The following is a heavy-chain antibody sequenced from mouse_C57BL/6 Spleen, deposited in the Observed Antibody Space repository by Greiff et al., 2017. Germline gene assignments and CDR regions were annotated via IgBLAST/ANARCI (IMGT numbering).Heavy chain of an antibody. CDR3: ARWDTRGIPHYYAMDY. J-gene: IGHJ4*01. V-gene: IGHV1-81*01. Sequence: QVQLQQSGAELARPGASVKLSCKASGYTFTSYGISWVKQRTGQGLEWIGEIYPRSGNTYYNEKFKGKATLTADKSSSTAYMELRSLTSEDSAVYFCARWDTRGIPHYYAMDYWGQGTSVTVSS. D-gene: IGHD3-3*01. CDR2: IYPRSGNT. CDR1: GYTFTSYG.